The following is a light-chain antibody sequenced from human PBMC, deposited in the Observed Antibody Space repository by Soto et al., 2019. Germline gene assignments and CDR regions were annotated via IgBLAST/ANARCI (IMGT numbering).Light chain of an antibody. CDR2: EGN. CDR1: SSDFGIYDL. Sequence: QSVLTQPASVSGSPGQSITISCTATSSDFGIYDLVSWYQQHPGKAPKVIIFEGNKRPSGVSNRFSASTSGNTASLTISGLQAEDEADYHCCSYAWNRTFVFGGGTKLTVL. CDR3: CSYAWNRTFV. V-gene: IGLV2-23*03. J-gene: IGLJ2*01.